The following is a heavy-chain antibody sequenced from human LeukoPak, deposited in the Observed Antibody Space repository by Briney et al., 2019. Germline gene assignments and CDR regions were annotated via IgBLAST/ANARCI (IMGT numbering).Heavy chain of an antibody. CDR1: GGSFSGYY. Sequence: SETLFLTCAVYGGSFSGYYWSWIRQPPGKGLEWIGEINHSGSTNYNPSLKSRVTISVDTSKNQFSLKLSSVTAADTAVYYCARGPYAKGLGYWGQGTLVTVSS. CDR2: INHSGST. V-gene: IGHV4-34*01. CDR3: ARGPYAKGLGY. D-gene: IGHD2-8*01. J-gene: IGHJ4*02.